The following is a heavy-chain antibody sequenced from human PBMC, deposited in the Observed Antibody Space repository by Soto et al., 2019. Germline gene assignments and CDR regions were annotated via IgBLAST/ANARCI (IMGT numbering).Heavy chain of an antibody. J-gene: IGHJ5*02. V-gene: IGHV4-4*02. CDR2: IYHSGST. CDR1: GGSISSSNW. CDR3: ARDHCSGGSCYSGFPTEGWFDP. D-gene: IGHD2-15*01. Sequence: SETLSLTCAVSGGSISSSNWWSWVRQPPGKGLEWIGEIYHSGSTNYNPSLKSRVTISVDKSKNQFSLKLSSVTAADTAVYYCARDHCSGGSCYSGFPTEGWFDPWGQGTLVTVSS.